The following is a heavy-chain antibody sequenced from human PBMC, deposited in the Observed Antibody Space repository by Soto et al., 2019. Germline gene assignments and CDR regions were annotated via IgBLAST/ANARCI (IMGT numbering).Heavy chain of an antibody. CDR3: ARMVMFGSFSWFDR. J-gene: IGHJ5*02. V-gene: IGHV1-8*01. CDR1: GYSFTNND. Sequence: ASVKVSCKASGYSFTNNDVSWVRQATGQGLEWMGWMNPGSGDTGYAQKFQGRVTMTRDISIATAYMELSSLRSDDTAIYYCARMVMFGSFSWFDRWGQGTLVTVSS. CDR2: MNPGSGDT. D-gene: IGHD2-21*01.